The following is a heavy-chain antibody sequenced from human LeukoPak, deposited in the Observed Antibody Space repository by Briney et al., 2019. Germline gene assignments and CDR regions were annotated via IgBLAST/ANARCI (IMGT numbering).Heavy chain of an antibody. CDR2: INWNGGST. Sequence: GGSLRLSCAASGFTFDDYGMSWVRQAPGKGLEWVSGINWNGGSTGYADSVKGRFTISRDNAKNSLYLQMNSLRAEDTALYYCARLGMVITFGGVIVEPYYYYYYMDVWGKGTTVTVSS. CDR3: ARLGMVITFGGVIVEPYYYYYYMDV. D-gene: IGHD3-16*02. V-gene: IGHV3-20*04. CDR1: GFTFDDYG. J-gene: IGHJ6*03.